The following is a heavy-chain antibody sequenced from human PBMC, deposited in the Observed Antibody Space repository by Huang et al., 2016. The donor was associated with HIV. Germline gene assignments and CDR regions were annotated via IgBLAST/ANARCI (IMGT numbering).Heavy chain of an antibody. CDR2: IYWDNEE. V-gene: IGHV2-5*02. D-gene: IGHD6-13*01. CDR3: VHRLRYGKWYVDY. CDR1: GFSLTSSGVA. J-gene: IGHJ4*02. Sequence: QITLKESGPTLVKPTQTLTLTFTFSGFSLTSSGVAVGWTRQPPGKALEWLALIYWDNEERFSPSLKTRLTITKDTPKNEVVLTMTNMDPVDTATYYCVHRLRYGKWYVDYWGQGVLVTVSS.